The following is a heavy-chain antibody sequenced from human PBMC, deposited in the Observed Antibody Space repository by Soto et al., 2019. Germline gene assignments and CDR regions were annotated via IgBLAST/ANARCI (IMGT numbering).Heavy chain of an antibody. D-gene: IGHD5-18*01. CDR2: IYYSGST. V-gene: IGHV4-61*01. CDR3: ARYSYGYLKTWFDP. J-gene: IGHJ5*02. Sequence: PSETLSLTCTVSGGSVSSGSYYWSWIRQPPGKGLEWIGYIYYSGSTNYNPSLKSRVTISVDTSKNQFSLKLSSVTAADTAVYYCARYSYGYLKTWFDPWGQGTLVTVSS. CDR1: GGSVSSGSYY.